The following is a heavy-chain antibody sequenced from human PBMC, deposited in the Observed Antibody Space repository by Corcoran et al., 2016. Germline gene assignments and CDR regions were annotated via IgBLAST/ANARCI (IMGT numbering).Heavy chain of an antibody. J-gene: IGHJ3*02. CDR3: ARTVELAAWGSFDI. CDR2: IYPGDSGT. D-gene: IGHD6-19*01. CDR1: GYSFNNYW. V-gene: IGHV5-51*01. Sequence: EVQLVQSGAEVKKSGESLKISCKGSGYSFNNYWTAWVRQMPGQGLEWMGIIYPGDSGTRYSPSFQGQVTISADKSINTIYLQWSSLKASDTAMYDCARTVELAAWGSFDIWGQGTMVTVSS.